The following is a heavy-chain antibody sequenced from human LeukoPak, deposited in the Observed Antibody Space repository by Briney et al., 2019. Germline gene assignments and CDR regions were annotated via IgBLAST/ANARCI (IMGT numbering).Heavy chain of an antibody. V-gene: IGHV1-2*02. CDR2: INPNSGAT. CDR3: ARGLPGPEVTKSGGIQYNWFDP. J-gene: IGHJ5*02. Sequence: GASVKVSCKASGYTFTGYYLLWLRQAPGQGLEWIGWINPNSGATSYAQKFQGRVTLTRDTSISTASMELSRLRSDDTAVYYCARGLPGPEVTKSGGIQYNWFDPWGQGTLVTVSS. D-gene: IGHD4-17*01. CDR1: GYTFTGYY.